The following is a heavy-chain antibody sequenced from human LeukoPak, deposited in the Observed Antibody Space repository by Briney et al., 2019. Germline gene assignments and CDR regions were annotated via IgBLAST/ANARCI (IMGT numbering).Heavy chain of an antibody. CDR1: GGSISSDNYY. Sequence: SETLSLTCTVSGGSISSDNYYWSWIRHHPRKGLEWIGYIYYNGATYYNPSLQSRVTISIDPSNNQFSLKLSSVTAADTAVYYCARDGIAATGLTFDYWGQGTLVTVST. D-gene: IGHD6-13*01. V-gene: IGHV4-30-4*01. CDR2: IYYNGAT. J-gene: IGHJ4*02. CDR3: ARDGIAATGLTFDY.